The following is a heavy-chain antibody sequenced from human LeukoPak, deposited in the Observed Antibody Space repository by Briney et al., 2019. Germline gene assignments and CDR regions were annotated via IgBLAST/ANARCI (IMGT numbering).Heavy chain of an antibody. CDR3: ARAYNWNNNWFDP. Sequence: PGGSLRLSCAASGFTFSSYGMHWVRQAPGKGLEWVAVIWYDGSNKYYADSVKGRFTISRDNSKNTLYLQMNSLRAEDTAVYYCARAYNWNNNWFDPWGQGTLVTASS. V-gene: IGHV3-33*01. J-gene: IGHJ5*02. CDR2: IWYDGSNK. D-gene: IGHD1-1*01. CDR1: GFTFSSYG.